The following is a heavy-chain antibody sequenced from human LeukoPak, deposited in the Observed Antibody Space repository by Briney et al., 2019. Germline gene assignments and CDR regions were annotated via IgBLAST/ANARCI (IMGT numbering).Heavy chain of an antibody. V-gene: IGHV3-21*06. CDR1: GITFTDYN. J-gene: IGHJ6*03. CDR2: ISTVSTYT. CDR3: ARDGSGLYLYYYMDV. D-gene: IGHD6-25*01. Sequence: GASLRPSCEPFGITFTDYNMRWVRQAPGKGVGWVAFISTVSTYTFYGDSVKGRFTISRDNAKNSLYLQMSYLTAEDTAVYYCARDGSGLYLYYYMDVWGKGTTVTVSS.